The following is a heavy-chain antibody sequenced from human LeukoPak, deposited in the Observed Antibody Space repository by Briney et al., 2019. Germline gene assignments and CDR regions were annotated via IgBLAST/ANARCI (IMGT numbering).Heavy chain of an antibody. Sequence: SETLSLTCTVSGGSISSYYWSWIRQPPGKGLEWIGYIYYSGSTNYNPSLKSRVTISVDTSKNQFSLKVSSVTAADTAVYYCARSPLNWFDPWGQGTLVTVSS. V-gene: IGHV4-59*01. CDR3: ARSPLNWFDP. J-gene: IGHJ5*02. CDR2: IYYSGST. CDR1: GGSISSYY.